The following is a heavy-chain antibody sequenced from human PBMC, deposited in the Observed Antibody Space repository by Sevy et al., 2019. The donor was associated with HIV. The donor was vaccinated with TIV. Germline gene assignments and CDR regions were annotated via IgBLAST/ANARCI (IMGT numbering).Heavy chain of an antibody. J-gene: IGHJ4*02. CDR1: GYTFTSYD. V-gene: IGHV1-8*01. D-gene: IGHD3-22*01. CDR2: MNPNSGNT. Sequence: ASVKVSCKASGYTFTSYDINWVRQATGQGLEWMGWMNPNSGNTGYAQKFQGRVTMTRNTSISTAYMELSSLRSEDTAVYYCVMTYYYDSSGYYYRDYFDYWGQGTLVTVSS. CDR3: VMTYYYDSSGYYYRDYFDY.